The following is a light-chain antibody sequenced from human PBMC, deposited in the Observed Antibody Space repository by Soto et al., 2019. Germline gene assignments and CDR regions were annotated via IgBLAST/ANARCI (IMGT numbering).Light chain of an antibody. J-gene: IGKJ5*01. CDR3: QQRSKWPPST. V-gene: IGKV3-11*01. CDR2: DAS. Sequence: EIVLTQSPATLSLSPGERATLSCRASQSVSSYLAWYQQKPGQAPRLLIYDASNRATGIPARFSGSGSGTDFTLTIRSLEPEDFAVYYCQQRSKWPPSTFGQGTRLEIK. CDR1: QSVSSY.